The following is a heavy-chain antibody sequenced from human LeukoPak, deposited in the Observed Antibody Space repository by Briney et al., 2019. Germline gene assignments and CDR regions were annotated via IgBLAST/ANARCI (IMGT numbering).Heavy chain of an antibody. CDR1: GFTVSSYY. CDR2: IYSGGST. V-gene: IGHV3-66*01. Sequence: PGGSLRLSCVVSGFTVSSYYMSWVRQAPGKGLEWVSVIYSGGSTYYADSVKGRFTISRDNSKNTLYLQMNSLAAGDTAVYYCARDQGHFDYWGQGTLVTVSS. J-gene: IGHJ4*02. CDR3: ARDQGHFDY.